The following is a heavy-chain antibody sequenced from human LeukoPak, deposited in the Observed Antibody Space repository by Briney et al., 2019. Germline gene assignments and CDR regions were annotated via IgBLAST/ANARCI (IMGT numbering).Heavy chain of an antibody. CDR3: ARDGDSSDFVGAFDV. CDR1: GASMRTYY. J-gene: IGHJ3*01. Sequence: SETLSLTCSVSGASMRTYYWGWVRQTPGKGLEFIGYISDTGSTNYNPSLKSRVTISVDTSKSLFSLRLTSATAADTAVYYCARDGDSSDFVGAFDVWGRGTLVTVSS. D-gene: IGHD4-17*01. V-gene: IGHV4-59*01. CDR2: ISDTGST.